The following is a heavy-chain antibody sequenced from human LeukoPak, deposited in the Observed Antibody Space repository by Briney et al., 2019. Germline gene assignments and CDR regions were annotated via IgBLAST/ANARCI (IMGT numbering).Heavy chain of an antibody. Sequence: ASVKVSCKASDYTFTSYGISWVRQAPGQGLEWMGWISAYNGNTNYAQKLQGRVTTTTDTSTSTAYMELRSLRSDDTAVYYCARDLADTAMVSLDYWGQGTLVTVSS. J-gene: IGHJ4*02. CDR1: DYTFTSYG. CDR2: ISAYNGNT. CDR3: ARDLADTAMVSLDY. D-gene: IGHD5-18*01. V-gene: IGHV1-18*01.